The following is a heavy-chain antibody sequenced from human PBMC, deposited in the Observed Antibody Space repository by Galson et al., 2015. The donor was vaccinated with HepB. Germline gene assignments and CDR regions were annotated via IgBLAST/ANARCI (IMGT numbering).Heavy chain of an antibody. CDR2: ISDSGSYI. J-gene: IGHJ5*02. V-gene: IGHV3-21*01. D-gene: IGHD6-13*01. Sequence: SLRLSCAASGFTFSFYTMNWVRLAPGKRLEWVSSISDSGSYIYYAGSEKGRFTISRDNAKNSLYLQMNSLRAEDTAVYYCARVHQQLVVMSYFDPWGQGTLVTV. CDR1: GFTFSFYT. CDR3: ARVHQQLVVMSYFDP.